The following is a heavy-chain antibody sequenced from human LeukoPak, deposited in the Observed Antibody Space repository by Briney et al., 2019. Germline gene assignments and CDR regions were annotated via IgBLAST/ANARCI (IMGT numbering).Heavy chain of an antibody. V-gene: IGHV1-2*02. CDR3: ASVYNSGWNFHY. D-gene: IGHD6-19*01. Sequence: ASVKVSRKASGYTFTAYYLHWVRQAPGQGLGWMGWINPNTGGTNYAQKFQGRVTMTRDTSISTAYIELSRLKSDDTAVYYCASVYNSGWNFHYWGQGTLVTVSS. CDR2: INPNTGGT. CDR1: GYTFTAYY. J-gene: IGHJ4*02.